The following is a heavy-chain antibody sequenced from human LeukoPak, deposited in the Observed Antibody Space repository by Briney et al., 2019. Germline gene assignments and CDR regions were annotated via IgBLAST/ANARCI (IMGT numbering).Heavy chain of an antibody. CDR3: ARGSPGAGNRPFDW. CDR2: IRQDGGEK. Sequence: GGSLTLSCAASGFTFDTHWLNWVRQAPGKGLEWVANIRQDGGEKYFVGSVEGRFTISRDNAKNSLYLQMNSLRAEDTAVYYFARGSPGAGNRPFDWWGQGTLVTVSS. D-gene: IGHD6-13*01. V-gene: IGHV3-7*04. J-gene: IGHJ5*01. CDR1: GFTFDTHW.